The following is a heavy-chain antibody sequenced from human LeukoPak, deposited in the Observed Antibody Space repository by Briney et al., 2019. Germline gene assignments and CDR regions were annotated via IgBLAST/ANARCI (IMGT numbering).Heavy chain of an antibody. Sequence: GRSLRLSCAASGFTFINYAVHWVRQAPGKGLEWVAVISYDGSNKYYADSVKGRFTISRDNSKNTLYLQMNSLRAEDSAVYYCASATVTTGGWFDPWGQGTLVTVSS. D-gene: IGHD4-17*01. V-gene: IGHV3-30*04. CDR2: ISYDGSNK. CDR3: ASATVTTGGWFDP. J-gene: IGHJ5*02. CDR1: GFTFINYA.